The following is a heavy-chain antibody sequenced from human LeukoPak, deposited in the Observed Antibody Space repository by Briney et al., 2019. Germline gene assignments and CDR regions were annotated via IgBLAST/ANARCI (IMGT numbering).Heavy chain of an antibody. CDR3: AKEGGTMIVVEDYFDY. V-gene: IGHV3-30*18. D-gene: IGHD3-22*01. Sequence: GGSLRLSCAASGFTFSSYGMHWVRQAPGKGLEWVAVISYDGSNKYYADSVKGRFTISRDSSKNTLYLQMNSLRAEDTAVYYCAKEGGTMIVVEDYFDYWGQRTLVTVSS. CDR2: ISYDGSNK. CDR1: GFTFSSYG. J-gene: IGHJ4*02.